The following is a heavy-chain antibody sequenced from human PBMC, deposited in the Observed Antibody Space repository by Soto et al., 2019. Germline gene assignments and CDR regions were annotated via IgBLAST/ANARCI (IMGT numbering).Heavy chain of an antibody. J-gene: IGHJ6*02. CDR1: GYTFTTYG. CDR3: TRERSAPYYYNGMDA. Sequence: QVQLEQSAPEVKKPGASVKVSCKASGYTFTTYGISWVRQAPGQGLEWLGWINTHNGNTNYAQNLQGRVSMTADTSTSTAYMELRSLISHDTAIYYCTRERSAPYYYNGMDAWGQGTTVTVSS. CDR2: INTHNGNT. D-gene: IGHD3-10*01. V-gene: IGHV1-18*01.